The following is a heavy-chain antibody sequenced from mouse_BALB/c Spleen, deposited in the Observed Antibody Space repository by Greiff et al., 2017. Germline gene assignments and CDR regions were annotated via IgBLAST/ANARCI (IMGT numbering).Heavy chain of an antibody. CDR3: ARDRTGTAWFAY. CDR1: GFTFSSYG. Sequence: EVKLMESGGGLVQPGGSLKLSCAASGFTFSSYGMSWVRQTPDKRLELVATINSNGGSTYYPDSVKGRFTISRDNAKNTLYLQMSSLKSEDTAMYYCARDRTGTAWFAYWGQGTLVTVSA. CDR2: INSNGGST. D-gene: IGHD4-1*01. J-gene: IGHJ3*01. V-gene: IGHV5-6-3*01.